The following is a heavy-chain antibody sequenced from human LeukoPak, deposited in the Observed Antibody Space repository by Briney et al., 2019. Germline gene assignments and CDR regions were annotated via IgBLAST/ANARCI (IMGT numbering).Heavy chain of an antibody. Sequence: PGGSLRLSCAASGFTVSSNYISWVRQAPGKGLEWVSVIYSCGSTYYADSVKGRFTISRDNSKNTLYLQMNSLRAEDTAVYYCARDMDSSGYYTHWGQGTLVTVSS. CDR2: IYSCGST. J-gene: IGHJ4*02. D-gene: IGHD3-22*01. CDR3: ARDMDSSGYYTH. V-gene: IGHV3-66*03. CDR1: GFTVSSNY.